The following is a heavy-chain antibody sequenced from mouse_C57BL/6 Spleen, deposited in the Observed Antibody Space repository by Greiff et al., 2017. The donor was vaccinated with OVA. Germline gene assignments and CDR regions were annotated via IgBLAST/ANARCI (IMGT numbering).Heavy chain of an antibody. CDR3: ARHLNWDDYYAMDY. Sequence: EVKLVESGGDLVKPGGSLKLSCAASGFTFSSYGMSWVRQTPDKRLEWVATISSGGSYTYYPDSVKGRFTISRDNAKNTLYLQMSSLKSEDTAMYYCARHLNWDDYYAMDYWGQGTSVTVSS. V-gene: IGHV5-6*01. J-gene: IGHJ4*01. D-gene: IGHD4-1*02. CDR2: ISSGGSYT. CDR1: GFTFSSYG.